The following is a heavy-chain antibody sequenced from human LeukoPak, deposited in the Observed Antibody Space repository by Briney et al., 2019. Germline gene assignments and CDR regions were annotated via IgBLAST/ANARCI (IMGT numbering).Heavy chain of an antibody. J-gene: IGHJ3*02. CDR1: GFTVSSNY. V-gene: IGHV3-66*01. CDR2: IYSGGST. Sequence: GGSLRLSCAASGFTVSSNYMSWVRQAPGKGLEWVSVIYSGGSTYYADSVKGRFTISRDNSKNTLYLQMNSLRAEDTAVYYCARRCGGSCFYAFDIWGQGIMVTVSS. CDR3: ARRCGGSCFYAFDI. D-gene: IGHD2-15*01.